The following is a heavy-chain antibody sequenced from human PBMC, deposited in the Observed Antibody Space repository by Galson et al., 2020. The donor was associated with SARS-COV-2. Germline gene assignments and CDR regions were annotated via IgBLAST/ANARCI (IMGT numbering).Heavy chain of an antibody. Sequence: GESLKISCAASGFTFSDYYMSWIRQAPGKGLKWVSYISSSGSTIYYADSVKGRFTISRDNAKNSLYLQMNSLRAEDTAVYYCARDPGGYNVVDYWGQGTLVTVSS. J-gene: IGHJ4*02. V-gene: IGHV3-11*01. CDR2: ISSSGSTI. D-gene: IGHD5-12*01. CDR1: GFTFSDYY. CDR3: ARDPGGYNVVDY.